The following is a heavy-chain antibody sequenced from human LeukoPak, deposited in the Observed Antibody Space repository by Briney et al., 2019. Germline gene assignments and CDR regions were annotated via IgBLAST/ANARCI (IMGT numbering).Heavy chain of an antibody. CDR3: ARVVGVSPGAFDI. Sequence: SVKVSCKASGYTFTSYGISWVRQAPGQGLEWMGGIIPIFGTANYAQKFQGRVTITADESTSTAYMELSSLRSEDTAVYYCARVVGVSPGAFDIWGQGTMVTVSS. CDR2: IIPIFGTA. CDR1: GYTFTSYG. J-gene: IGHJ3*02. V-gene: IGHV1-69*13. D-gene: IGHD2-15*01.